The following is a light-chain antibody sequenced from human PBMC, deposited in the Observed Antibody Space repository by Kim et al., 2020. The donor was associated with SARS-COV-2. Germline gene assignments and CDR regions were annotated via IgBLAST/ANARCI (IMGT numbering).Light chain of an antibody. CDR1: QSLLHSNGYNY. Sequence: PASSSCRSSQSLLHSNGYNYLDWYLQKPGQSPQLLIYLGSNRASGVPDRFSGSGSGTDFTLKISRVEAEDVGVYYCMQALQTSYSFGQGTKLEIK. CDR2: LGS. J-gene: IGKJ2*03. CDR3: MQALQTSYS. V-gene: IGKV2-28*01.